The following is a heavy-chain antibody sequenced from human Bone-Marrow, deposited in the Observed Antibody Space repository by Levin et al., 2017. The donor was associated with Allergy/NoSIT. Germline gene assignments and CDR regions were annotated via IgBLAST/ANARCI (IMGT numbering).Heavy chain of an antibody. Sequence: LRLSCAASGGSISSGGYSWSWIRQPPGKGLEWIGYIYHSGSTYYNPSPKSRVTISVDRSKNQFSLKLSSVTAADTAVYYCARARSAYCSSTSCYGTTNWFDPWGQGTLVTVSS. D-gene: IGHD2-2*01. CDR3: ARARSAYCSSTSCYGTTNWFDP. CDR1: GGSISSGGYS. V-gene: IGHV4-30-2*01. J-gene: IGHJ5*02. CDR2: IYHSGST.